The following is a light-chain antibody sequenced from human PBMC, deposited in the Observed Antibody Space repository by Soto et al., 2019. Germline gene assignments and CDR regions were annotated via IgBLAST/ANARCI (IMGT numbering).Light chain of an antibody. CDR3: SAYTSSTSWV. CDR2: EVS. V-gene: IGLV2-14*01. Sequence: QPASVSGSPGQSITISCTGTSSDIGGYNYVSWYQQHPGRAPKLIIYEVSNRPSGISNRFSASKSGSTASLTISGLQAEDEADYYCSAYTSSTSWVFGGGTQLTVL. CDR1: SSDIGGYNY. J-gene: IGLJ3*02.